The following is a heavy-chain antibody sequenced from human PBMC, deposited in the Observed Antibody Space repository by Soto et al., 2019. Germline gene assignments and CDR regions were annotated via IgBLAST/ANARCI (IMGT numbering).Heavy chain of an antibody. D-gene: IGHD3-22*01. CDR1: GGSISSYY. CDR3: ARMNYYDTSGYPFDY. Sequence: QVQLQESGPGLVKPSETLSLTCTVSGGSISSYYWSWIRQPPGKGLEWIGYIYFRGTTNYNPSLKSRVTMSADTSKNQFSMKPNSVTAADTAVYYCARMNYYDTSGYPFDYWGQGMMVTVSS. V-gene: IGHV4-59*01. CDR2: IYFRGTT. J-gene: IGHJ4*02.